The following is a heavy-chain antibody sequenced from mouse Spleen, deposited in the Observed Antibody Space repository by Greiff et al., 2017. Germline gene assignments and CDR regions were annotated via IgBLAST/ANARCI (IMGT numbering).Heavy chain of an antibody. J-gene: IGHJ1*01. D-gene: IGHD1-2*01. Sequence: EVQVVESGGGLVKPGGSLKLSCAASGFTFSSYAMSWVRQTPEKRLEWVATISSGGSYTYYPDSVKGRFTISRDNAKNTLYLQMSSLRSEDTAMYYCARRRTGTTAHWYFDVWGAGTTVTVSS. CDR1: GFTFSSYA. V-gene: IGHV5-9-3*01. CDR2: ISSGGSYT. CDR3: ARRRTGTTAHWYFDV.